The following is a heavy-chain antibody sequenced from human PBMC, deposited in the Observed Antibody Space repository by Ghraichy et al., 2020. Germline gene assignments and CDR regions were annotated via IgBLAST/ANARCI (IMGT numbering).Heavy chain of an antibody. CDR2: ISSSSRTI. V-gene: IGHV3-48*04. Sequence: GGSLRLSCAASGFTFSSYSLNWVRQAPGKGLEWLSYISSSSRTIYYADSVKGRFTISRDNAKNSLYLQMNSLRAEDTAVYYCARGYNFGVAHNWFDPWGQGTLVTVSS. CDR3: ARGYNFGVAHNWFDP. CDR1: GFTFSSYS. D-gene: IGHD3-3*01. J-gene: IGHJ5*02.